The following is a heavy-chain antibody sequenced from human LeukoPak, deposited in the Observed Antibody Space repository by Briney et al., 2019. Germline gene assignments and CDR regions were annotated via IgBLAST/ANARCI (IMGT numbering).Heavy chain of an antibody. Sequence: GGTLRLSCAVSGFTVSSIYMTWVRQAPGKGLEWVSSIYSDGNTYYADSVKGRFTLSRDSSRNTLYLQMNDLRVEDTAVYYCAGDTHSSSWYDHWGQGTLVTVSS. D-gene: IGHD6-19*01. CDR1: GFTVSSIY. CDR3: AGDTHSSSWYDH. CDR2: IYSDGNT. J-gene: IGHJ5*02. V-gene: IGHV3-53*01.